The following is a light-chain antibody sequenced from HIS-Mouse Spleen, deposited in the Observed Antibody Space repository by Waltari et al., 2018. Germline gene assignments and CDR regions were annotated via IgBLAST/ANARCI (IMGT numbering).Light chain of an antibody. CDR3: YSTDSSGNHRV. CDR1: ALPNKY. J-gene: IGLJ2*01. V-gene: IGLV3-10*01. Sequence: SYELTQPPSVSVSPGQTARITCPGDALPNKYAYWYQQKSGQAPVLVIYEDSKRPSGIPERFSGSRSGTMATLTISGAQVEDEADYYCYSTDSSGNHRVFGGGTKLTVL. CDR2: EDS.